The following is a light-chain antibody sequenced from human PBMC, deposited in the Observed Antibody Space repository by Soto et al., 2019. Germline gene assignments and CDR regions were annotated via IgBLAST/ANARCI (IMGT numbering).Light chain of an antibody. CDR3: QSFDINNVV. CDR2: EDS. J-gene: IGLJ2*01. CDR1: SGSIASNY. V-gene: IGLV6-57*04. Sequence: NFMLTQPHSVSESPGKTGTISCTRSSGSIASNYVQWYQQRPGSAPTPVIYEDSQRPSGVPDRCSGSIDSSSNSASLNISILKTEDEADYYCQSFDINNVVFGGGTKLTVL.